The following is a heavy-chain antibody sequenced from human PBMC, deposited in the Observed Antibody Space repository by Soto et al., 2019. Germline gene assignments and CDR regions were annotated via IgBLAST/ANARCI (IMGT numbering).Heavy chain of an antibody. V-gene: IGHV1-2*02. Sequence: ASVKVSCKASGYTFTGYYIHWVRQAPGQRLEWMGYINPNSGGPNYAQKFQGRVTMTRDTSISTAYMELSRLRSDDTVVYFCARDYWSGDRYYYGMDVWGQGTTVTVSS. CDR3: ARDYWSGDRYYYGMDV. D-gene: IGHD3-3*01. CDR2: INPNSGGP. J-gene: IGHJ6*02. CDR1: GYTFTGYY.